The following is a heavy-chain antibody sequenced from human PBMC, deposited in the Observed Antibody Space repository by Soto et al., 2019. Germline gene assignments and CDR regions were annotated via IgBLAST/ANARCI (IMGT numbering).Heavy chain of an antibody. Sequence: QVQLVQSGAEVKKPGASVKVSCKASGYTFASHALSWMRHAPGQGLEWMGWISAYNVNTNYAQKLQGRVTTTTATLTRTAHREPRSLRLDDTVVYYCARDPPPPVYWGQGTLVTVSS. CDR1: GYTFASHA. D-gene: IGHD2-2*01. CDR2: ISAYNVNT. CDR3: ARDPPPPVY. V-gene: IGHV1-18*01. J-gene: IGHJ4*02.